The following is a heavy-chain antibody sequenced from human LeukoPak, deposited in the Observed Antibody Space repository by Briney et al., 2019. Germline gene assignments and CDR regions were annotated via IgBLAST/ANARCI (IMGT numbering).Heavy chain of an antibody. D-gene: IGHD3-22*01. J-gene: IGHJ4*02. Sequence: GGSLRLSCAASGFIFEDYTMHWVRQAPGKTLGWVSPISWDGTTYYADSVKGRFTISRYNSKDSLSLQMDTLRSEDTAFYYCVKDLSYESSGSFFDFWGQGSLVTVS. V-gene: IGHV3-43*01. CDR1: GFIFEDYT. CDR3: VKDLSYESSGSFFDF. CDR2: ISWDGTT.